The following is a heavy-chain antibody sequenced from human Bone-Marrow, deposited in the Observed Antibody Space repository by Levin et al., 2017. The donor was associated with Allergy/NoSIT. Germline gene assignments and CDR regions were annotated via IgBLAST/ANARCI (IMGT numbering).Heavy chain of an antibody. CDR1: GFTFDVYS. V-gene: IGHV3-9*01. Sequence: PGGSLRLSCAASGFTFDVYSMHWVRQAPGKGLEWVSSISWNSDYIGYADSVKGRLTISRDNAKNVLSLQMNSLRPEDTALYYCAKGGHSSGYWSPALDVWGQGTMVTVSS. J-gene: IGHJ3*01. CDR2: ISWNSDYI. CDR3: AKGGHSSGYWSPALDV. D-gene: IGHD3-22*01.